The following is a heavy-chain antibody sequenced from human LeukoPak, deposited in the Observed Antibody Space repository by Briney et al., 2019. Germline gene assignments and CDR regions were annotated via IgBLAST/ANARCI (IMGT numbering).Heavy chain of an antibody. V-gene: IGHV1-3*01. CDR2: INAGNGNT. D-gene: IGHD6-19*01. Sequence: ASVKVSCKASGYTFTSYAMHWVRRAPGQRLEWMGWINAGNGNTKYSQKFQGRVTITRDTSASTAYMELSSLRSEDTAVYYCAREIAVAGTSWFDPWGQGTLVTVSS. CDR1: GYTFTSYA. J-gene: IGHJ5*02. CDR3: AREIAVAGTSWFDP.